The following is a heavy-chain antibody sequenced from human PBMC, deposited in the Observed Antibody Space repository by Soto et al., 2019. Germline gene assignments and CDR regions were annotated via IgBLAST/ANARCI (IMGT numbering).Heavy chain of an antibody. CDR2: ISYSGST. V-gene: IGHV4-30-4*01. J-gene: IGHJ4*02. CDR3: ARGVIH. Sequence: SETLSLTCTVSGGSISSGDSYWSWIRQPPGKGLEWIGFISYSGSTSYNPSLKSRLTISVDTSKNQFSLKLSSVTAADTAVYYCARGVIHWGQGTLVTVSS. CDR1: GGSISSGDSY. D-gene: IGHD3-16*02.